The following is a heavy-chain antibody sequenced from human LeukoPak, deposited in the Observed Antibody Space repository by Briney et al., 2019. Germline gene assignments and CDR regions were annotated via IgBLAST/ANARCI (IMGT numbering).Heavy chain of an antibody. D-gene: IGHD3-10*01. CDR1: GYSFTSYW. V-gene: IGHV5-51*01. CDR3: ARRASKYYYGSGSPYFDY. CDR2: IYPGDSDT. Sequence: GESLKISCKGSGYSFTSYWIGWVRQMPGKGLEWTGIIYPGDSDTRYSPSFQGQVTISADKSISTAYLQWSSLKASDTAMYYCARRASKYYYGSGSPYFDYWGQGTLVTVSS. J-gene: IGHJ4*02.